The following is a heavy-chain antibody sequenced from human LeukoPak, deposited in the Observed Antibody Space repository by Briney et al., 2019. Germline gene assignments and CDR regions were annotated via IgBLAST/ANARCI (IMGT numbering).Heavy chain of an antibody. D-gene: IGHD3-16*01. CDR3: ARLGFPTPY. Sequence: PSETLSLTCTVSGGSISGYYWSWIRQPPGKGLEWIGYIYYSGSTNYNPSLKSRVTISVDTSKNQFSLKLSSVTAADTAVYYCARLGFPTPYWGQGTLVTVSS. J-gene: IGHJ4*02. CDR1: GGSISGYY. CDR2: IYYSGST. V-gene: IGHV4-59*12.